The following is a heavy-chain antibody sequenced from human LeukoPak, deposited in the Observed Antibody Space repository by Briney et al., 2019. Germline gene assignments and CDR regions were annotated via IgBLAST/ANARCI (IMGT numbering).Heavy chain of an antibody. D-gene: IGHD3-16*01. CDR3: ARRFALRGFDV. CDR2: INSDGSST. V-gene: IGHV3-74*01. CDR1: RFTFSSYW. Sequence: GGSLRLSCAASRFTFSSYWMHWVRQAPGKGLVWVSRINSDGSSTNYADSVKGRFTISRDNAKNTLYLQMKSMRAEDTAVYYCARRFALRGFDVWGQGTMVTVSS. J-gene: IGHJ3*01.